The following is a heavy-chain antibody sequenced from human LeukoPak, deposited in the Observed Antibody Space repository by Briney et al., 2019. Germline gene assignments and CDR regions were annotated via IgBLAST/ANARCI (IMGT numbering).Heavy chain of an antibody. D-gene: IGHD1-20*01. V-gene: IGHV3-21*01. CDR3: ARDQSYNWNDGKHFDY. J-gene: IGHJ4*02. CDR2: ISSSSSYI. CDR1: GFTFSSYS. Sequence: GGSLRLSCAASGFTFSSYSMNWVRQAPGKGLEWVSSISSSSSYIYYADSVKGRFTISRDNAKNSLYLQMNSLRAEDTAVYYCARDQSYNWNDGKHFDYWGQGTLVTVSS.